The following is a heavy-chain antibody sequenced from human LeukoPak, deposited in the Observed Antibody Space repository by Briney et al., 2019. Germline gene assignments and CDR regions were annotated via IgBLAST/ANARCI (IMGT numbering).Heavy chain of an antibody. V-gene: IGHV4-30-2*01. Sequence: PSQTLSLTCAVSGGSISSGGYSWSWIRQPPGKGLEWIGYIYHSGSTYYNPSLKSRVTISVDTSNNQFSLNLNSVTAADTAVYFCARDLSGSLYFDYWGQGVLVTVSS. J-gene: IGHJ4*02. CDR3: ARDLSGSLYFDY. CDR2: IYHSGST. D-gene: IGHD3-10*01. CDR1: GGSISSGGYS.